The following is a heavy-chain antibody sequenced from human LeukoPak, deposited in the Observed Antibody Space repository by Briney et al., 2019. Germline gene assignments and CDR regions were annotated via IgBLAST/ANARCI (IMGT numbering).Heavy chain of an antibody. CDR2: ISGRGGST. Sequence: GGSLRLSCAASGFTFSSYAMSWVRQAPGEGLEWFSAISGRGGSTYYADSVKGRFTISRDNSKNTLYLQMNSLRAEDTAVYYCAKDRSVTIFGVVIIQWGQGTLVTVSS. V-gene: IGHV3-23*01. D-gene: IGHD3-3*01. CDR1: GFTFSSYA. J-gene: IGHJ4*02. CDR3: AKDRSVTIFGVVIIQ.